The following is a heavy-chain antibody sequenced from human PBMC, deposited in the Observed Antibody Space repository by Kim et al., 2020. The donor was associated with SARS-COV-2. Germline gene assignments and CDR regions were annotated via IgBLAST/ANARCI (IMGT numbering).Heavy chain of an antibody. D-gene: IGHD6-13*01. CDR3: ARAIQHYSSSWLGHAFDY. J-gene: IGHJ4*02. Sequence: ASVKVSCKASGYTFTSYYMHWVRQAPGQGLEWMGIINPSGGSTSYAQKFQGRVTMTRDTSTSTVYMELSSLRSEDTAVYYCARAIQHYSSSWLGHAFDYWGQGTLVTVSS. CDR2: INPSGGST. V-gene: IGHV1-46*01. CDR1: GYTFTSYY.